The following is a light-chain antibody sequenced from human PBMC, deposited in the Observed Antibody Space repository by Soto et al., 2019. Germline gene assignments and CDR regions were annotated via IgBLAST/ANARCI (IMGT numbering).Light chain of an antibody. CDR1: SSDVGGYNY. V-gene: IGLV2-14*03. CDR2: DVS. Sequence: QSVLTQPPSASGSPGQSVTISCTGTSSDVGGYNYVSWYQHHPGKAPKLMIYDVSNRPSGVSNRFSGSKSGNTASLTISGLQPEDEADYYCGSYTTSNTRQIVFGTGTKVTVL. CDR3: GSYTTSNTRQIV. J-gene: IGLJ1*01.